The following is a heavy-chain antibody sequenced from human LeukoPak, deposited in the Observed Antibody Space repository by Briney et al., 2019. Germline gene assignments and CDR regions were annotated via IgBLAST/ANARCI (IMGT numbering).Heavy chain of an antibody. CDR2: INHSGST. D-gene: IGHD1-26*01. Sequence: SETLSLTCAVYGGSFSGYYWSWIRQPPGKGLEWIGEINHSGSTNYNPSLKSRVTISVDTSKNQFSLKLSSVTAADTAVYYCARGRRVGATVDYWGQGTLVTVSS. V-gene: IGHV4-34*01. J-gene: IGHJ4*02. CDR3: ARGRRVGATVDY. CDR1: GGSFSGYY.